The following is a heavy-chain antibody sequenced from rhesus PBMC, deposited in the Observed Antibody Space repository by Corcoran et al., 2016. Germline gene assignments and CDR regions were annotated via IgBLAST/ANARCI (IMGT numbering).Heavy chain of an antibody. CDR1: GGSISRNY. Sequence: QVQLQESGPGLVKPSETLSLTCAVSGGSISRNYWCWIRQPPGQVMEWIGRIYGSGGRTDYNPSLKSRVTITTDTTKNQVSLKLSSVTAADTAVYYCARSIWTGYYTYPYFDYWGQGVLVTVSS. V-gene: IGHV4-160*01. CDR3: ARSIWTGYYTYPYFDY. J-gene: IGHJ4*01. CDR2: IYGSGGRT. D-gene: IGHD3-3*01.